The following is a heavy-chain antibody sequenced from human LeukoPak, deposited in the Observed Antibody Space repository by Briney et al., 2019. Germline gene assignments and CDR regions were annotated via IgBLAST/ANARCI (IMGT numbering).Heavy chain of an antibody. J-gene: IGHJ4*02. V-gene: IGHV4-34*01. D-gene: IGHD6-19*01. Sequence: SETLSLTCAVYGGSFSGYYWSWIRQPPGKGLEWIGEINHSGSTNYNPSLKSRVTISVDTSKNQFSLKLSSVTAADTAVYYCARLGGVRQSLVWAPGYYFDYRGQGTLVTVSS. CDR2: INHSGST. CDR1: GGSFSGYY. CDR3: ARLGGVRQSLVWAPGYYFDY.